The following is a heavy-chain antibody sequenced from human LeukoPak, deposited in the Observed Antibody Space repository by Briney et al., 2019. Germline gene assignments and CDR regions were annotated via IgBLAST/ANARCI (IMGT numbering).Heavy chain of an antibody. CDR1: GITFSSYG. CDR3: AKDPGPGVGY. D-gene: IGHD1-26*01. J-gene: IGHJ4*02. V-gene: IGHV3-30*18. Sequence: GGSLRLSCAASGITFSSYGMHWVRQAPGKGLEWVAVISYDGSNKYYADSVKGRFTISRDNSKNTLYLQMNSLRAEDTAVYYCAKDPGPGVGYWGQGTLVTVSS. CDR2: ISYDGSNK.